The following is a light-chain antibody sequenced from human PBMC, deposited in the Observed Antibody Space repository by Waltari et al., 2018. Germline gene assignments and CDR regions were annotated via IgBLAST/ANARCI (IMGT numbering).Light chain of an antibody. CDR1: SSDVGGYNS. V-gene: IGLV2-14*03. Sequence: QSALTQPTSVSGSPGQSITISCTGSSSDVGGYNSVSWYQQYPGKAPKLMIYDVSKRPSGVSNRFSGSKSGNTASLTISGLQAEDEADYYCSSYTTSSTLGFGGGTKLTVL. J-gene: IGLJ2*01. CDR3: SSYTTSSTLG. CDR2: DVS.